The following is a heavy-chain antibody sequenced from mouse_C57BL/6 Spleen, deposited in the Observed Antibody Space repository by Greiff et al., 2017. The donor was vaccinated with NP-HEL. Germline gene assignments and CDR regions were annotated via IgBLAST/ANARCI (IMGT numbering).Heavy chain of an antibody. Sequence: VQLQQSGPELVKPGASVKISCKASGYSFTDYNMNWVKQSNGKSLEWIGVIKPNYGTTSYNQKFKGKATLTVDQSSSTAYMQLNSLTSEDSAVYYCARSTVVATDYYAMDYWGQGTSVTVSS. D-gene: IGHD1-1*01. J-gene: IGHJ4*01. CDR1: GYSFTDYN. CDR2: IKPNYGTT. V-gene: IGHV1-39*01. CDR3: ARSTVVATDYYAMDY.